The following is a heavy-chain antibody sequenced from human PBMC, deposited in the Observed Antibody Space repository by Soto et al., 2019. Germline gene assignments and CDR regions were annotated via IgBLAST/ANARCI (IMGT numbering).Heavy chain of an antibody. J-gene: IGHJ4*02. CDR3: ASRGGYCSGGSCFNDY. V-gene: IGHV4-34*01. CDR2: INHSGST. Sequence: QVQLQQWGAGLLKPSETLSLTCAVYGGSFSGYYWSWIRQPPGKGLEWIGEINHSGSTNYNPSLKSRVTISVDTSKNQFSLKLSSVTAADTAVYYCASRGGYCSGGSCFNDYWGQGTLVTVSS. D-gene: IGHD2-15*01. CDR1: GGSFSGYY.